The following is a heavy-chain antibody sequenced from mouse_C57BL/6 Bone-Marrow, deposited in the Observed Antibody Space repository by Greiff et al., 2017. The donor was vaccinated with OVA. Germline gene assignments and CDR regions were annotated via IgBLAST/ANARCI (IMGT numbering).Heavy chain of an antibody. D-gene: IGHD4-1*01. CDR3: ARQGANFYWCFDV. Sequence: EVQLVESGGDLVKPGGSLKLSCAASGFTFSSYGMSWVRQTPDKRLEWVATISSGGSYTYYPDSVKGRFTISRDNAKNTLYLQMSSLKSEDTAMYYCARQGANFYWCFDVWGTGTTVTVSS. CDR2: ISSGGSYT. CDR1: GFTFSSYG. V-gene: IGHV5-6*01. J-gene: IGHJ1*03.